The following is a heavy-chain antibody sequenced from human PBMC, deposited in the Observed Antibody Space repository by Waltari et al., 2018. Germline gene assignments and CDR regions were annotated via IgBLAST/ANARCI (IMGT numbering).Heavy chain of an antibody. CDR1: GFPFRDYW. J-gene: IGHJ4*02. CDR3: VRGGSYGSMDY. CDR2: INRDGSTT. D-gene: IGHD5-12*01. V-gene: IGHV3-74*01. Sequence: EVQLVASGGGALQPGGSLRLSCAASGFPFRDYWMYWVRQGPGKGLLWVSRINRDGSTTTYADSVKGRFTISRDNAKNTLDLQMNSVRVEDSAVYFCVRGGSYGSMDYWGQGTLVSVSS.